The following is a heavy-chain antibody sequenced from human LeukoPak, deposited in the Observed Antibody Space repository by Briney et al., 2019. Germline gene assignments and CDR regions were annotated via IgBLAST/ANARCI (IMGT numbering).Heavy chain of an antibody. J-gene: IGHJ4*02. CDR1: GGPIGSSPYY. D-gene: IGHD3-10*01. V-gene: IGHV4-39*01. CDR2: ISYSGST. Sequence: PSETLSLTCTVSGGPIGSSPYYWGWIRQPPGKGLEWIGSISYSGSTFYNPSLKSRLTISVDTSKNQFSLKLSSLTAADTAVFYCARLSPCLGSGSSAFPDDFWGQGTLVTVSS. CDR3: ARLSPCLGSGSSAFPDDF.